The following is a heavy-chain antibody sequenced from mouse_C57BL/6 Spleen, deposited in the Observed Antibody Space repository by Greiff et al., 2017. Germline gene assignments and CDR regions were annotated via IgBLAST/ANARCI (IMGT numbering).Heavy chain of an antibody. CDR1: GYAFSSSW. D-gene: IGHD1-1*01. CDR2: IYPGDGDT. CDR3: AREAYGSRRGNYFDY. J-gene: IGHJ2*01. Sequence: VQLQQSGPELVKPGASVKISCKASGYAFSSSWMNWVKQRPGKGLEWIGRIYPGDGDTNYNGKFKGKATLTADKSSSTAYMQLSSLTSEDSAVYFCAREAYGSRRGNYFDYWGQGTTLTVSS. V-gene: IGHV1-82*01.